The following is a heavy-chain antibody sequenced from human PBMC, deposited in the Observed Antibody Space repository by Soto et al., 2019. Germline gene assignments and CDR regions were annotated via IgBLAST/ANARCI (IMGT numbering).Heavy chain of an antibody. Sequence: GASVKVSCKVSGYTFTSYDINWVRQATGQGLEWMGWMNPNSGNTGYAQKFQGRVTMTRNTSISTAYMELSSLRSEDTAVYYCARAIIAVAGTVGDYYYGMDVWGQGTTVTVSS. CDR1: GYTFTSYD. CDR3: ARAIIAVAGTVGDYYYGMDV. D-gene: IGHD6-19*01. CDR2: MNPNSGNT. J-gene: IGHJ6*02. V-gene: IGHV1-8*01.